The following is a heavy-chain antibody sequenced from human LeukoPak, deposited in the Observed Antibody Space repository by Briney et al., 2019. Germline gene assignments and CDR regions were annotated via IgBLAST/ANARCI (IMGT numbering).Heavy chain of an antibody. V-gene: IGHV4-4*02. CDR3: VRVLYCSGGSCYSGGWFDP. Sequence: SETLSLTCAVSGGSISSSNWWSWVRQPPGKGLEWIGEIYHSGSTNYNPSLKSRVTISVGKSKNQFSLKLSSVTAADTAVYYCVRVLYCSGGSCYSGGWFDPWGQGTLVTVSS. CDR1: GGSISSSNW. CDR2: IYHSGST. J-gene: IGHJ5*02. D-gene: IGHD2-15*01.